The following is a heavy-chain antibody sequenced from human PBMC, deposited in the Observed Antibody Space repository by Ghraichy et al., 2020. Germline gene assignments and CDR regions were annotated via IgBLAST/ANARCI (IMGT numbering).Heavy chain of an antibody. D-gene: IGHD2-21*02. Sequence: LSLTCAASGFSFTSYAMTWARQAPGKGLEWVSAISGSGGAIYYADSVRGRFTISRDNSKNTVSLQMNGLTVEDTAVYYCAKPHLMFGGDCYSDWGQGALVTVSS. V-gene: IGHV3-23*01. J-gene: IGHJ4*02. CDR3: AKPHLMFGGDCYSD. CDR1: GFSFTSYA. CDR2: ISGSGGAI.